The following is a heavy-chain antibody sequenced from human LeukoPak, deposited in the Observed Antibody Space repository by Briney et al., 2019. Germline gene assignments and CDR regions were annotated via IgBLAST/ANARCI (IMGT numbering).Heavy chain of an antibody. CDR3: ARGKESGIEVAGR. Sequence: GASVKVSCKASGYTFTSYGINWVRPATGQGLEWMAWMNPYNGNTGFAQKFQDRVTLTRNTSISTAYMELSSLRSEDTAVYYCARGKESGIEVAGRWGQGTLVTVSS. J-gene: IGHJ4*02. D-gene: IGHD6-19*01. V-gene: IGHV1-8*01. CDR2: MNPYNGNT. CDR1: GYTFTSYG.